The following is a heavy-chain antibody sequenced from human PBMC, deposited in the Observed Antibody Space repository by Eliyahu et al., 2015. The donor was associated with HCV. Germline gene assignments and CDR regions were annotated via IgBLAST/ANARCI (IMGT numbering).Heavy chain of an antibody. D-gene: IGHD4-17*01. J-gene: IGHJ4*02. V-gene: IGHV3-7*01. CDR3: ARVRRTIYGDRPGNFDY. CDR2: IKQDGSEK. CDR1: AFTFXSXW. Sequence: EVQLVESGGGLVQPGGSLRLSCXASAFTFXSXWMGWVPQGPGEGVELVANIKQDGSEKYYVDSVKGRFTIXRDNAKNSLYLQMNSLRAEDTAVYYCARVRRTIYGDRPGNFDYWGQGTLVTVSS.